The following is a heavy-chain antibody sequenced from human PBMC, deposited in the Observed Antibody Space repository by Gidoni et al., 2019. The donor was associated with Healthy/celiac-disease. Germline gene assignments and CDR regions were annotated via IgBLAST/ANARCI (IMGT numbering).Heavy chain of an antibody. V-gene: IGHV3-21*01. J-gene: IGHJ3*02. CDR1: GFTFRRYS. CDR3: ARGGILWFGEVLWGENAFDI. D-gene: IGHD3-10*01. Sequence: EVQLVESGGGLVKPGGSLRLSCAASGFTFRRYSMNWVRQAPGKGLEWVSSISSRSSYIYYADSVKGRFTNSRENAKNSLYLQMNSLRAEDTAVYYCARGGILWFGEVLWGENAFDIWGQGTMVTVSS. CDR2: ISSRSSYI.